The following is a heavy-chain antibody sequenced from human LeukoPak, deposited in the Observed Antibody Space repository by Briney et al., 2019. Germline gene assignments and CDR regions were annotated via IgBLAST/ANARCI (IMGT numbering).Heavy chain of an antibody. V-gene: IGHV3-48*04. CDR3: ARGGYSYGSYYFDY. CDR2: ISATGGTI. J-gene: IGHJ4*02. Sequence: GGSLRLSCAASGFTFSSNGMNWVRQAPGKGLEWVSYISATGGTIYCADSVKGRFTISRDNAKNSLYLQMNSLRAEDTAVYYCARGGYSYGSYYFDYWGQGTLVTVSS. D-gene: IGHD5-18*01. CDR1: GFTFSSNG.